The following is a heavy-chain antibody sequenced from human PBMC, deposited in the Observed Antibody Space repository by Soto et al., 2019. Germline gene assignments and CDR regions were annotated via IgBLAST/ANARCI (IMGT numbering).Heavy chain of an antibody. CDR2: VSSSGHIT. CDR3: AREVVTTQWYFDN. D-gene: IGHD1-1*01. CDR1: GFTFSDYS. Sequence: QVQITESVGGVVQPGGSLRLSSVISGFTFSDYSMHWFRQAPGTGLEWVAVVSSSGHITMYADSVKGRFIISRDNSRNTLYLQMNSLRTEDTAVYYSAREVVTTQWYFDNWGQGIQVTVSS. V-gene: IGHV3-30-3*01. J-gene: IGHJ4*02.